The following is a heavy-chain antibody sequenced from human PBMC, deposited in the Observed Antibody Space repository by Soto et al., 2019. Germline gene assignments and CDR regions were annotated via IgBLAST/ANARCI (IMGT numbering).Heavy chain of an antibody. CDR1: GFTFSSYG. V-gene: IGHV3-33*01. CDR2: IWFDGSNK. CDR3: ATTGPY. Sequence: GGSLRLSCAASGFTFSSYGMHWVRQAPGKGLEWVAVIWFDGSNKFYADSVKGRFTISRDNSKNTVSLQMNSLRDGDSAAYYYATTGPYWGQGTLVTVSS. J-gene: IGHJ4*02.